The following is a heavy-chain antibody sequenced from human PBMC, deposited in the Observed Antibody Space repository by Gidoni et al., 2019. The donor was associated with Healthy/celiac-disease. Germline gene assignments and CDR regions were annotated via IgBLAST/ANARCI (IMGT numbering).Heavy chain of an antibody. J-gene: IGHJ4*02. CDR2: ISSSSSYI. V-gene: IGHV3-21*01. D-gene: IGHD6-19*01. CDR3: AREPQSSGWNYFDY. CDR1: GFTFSSYS. Sequence: EVQLVESGGGLVKPGGSLRLSCAASGFTFSSYSMNWVRQAPGKGLEWVSSISSSSSYIYYADSVKGRFTISRDNAKNSLYLQMNSLRAEDTAVYYCAREPQSSGWNYFDYWGQGTLVTVSS.